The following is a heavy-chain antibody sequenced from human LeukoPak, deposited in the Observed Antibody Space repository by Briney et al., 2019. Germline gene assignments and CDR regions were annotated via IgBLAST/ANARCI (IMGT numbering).Heavy chain of an antibody. CDR3: ARGRSSGWYRAFDI. Sequence: HPGGSLTLSCAASVFTFSIYAMHWVRQAPGKGLEYVSAISSNEGSTQYANSVKGRFTISRDNSKNTLYLQMGSLRAEDMAVYYCARGRSSGWYRAFDIWGQGTMVTVSS. CDR2: ISSNEGST. D-gene: IGHD6-19*01. J-gene: IGHJ3*02. V-gene: IGHV3-64*01. CDR1: VFTFSIYA.